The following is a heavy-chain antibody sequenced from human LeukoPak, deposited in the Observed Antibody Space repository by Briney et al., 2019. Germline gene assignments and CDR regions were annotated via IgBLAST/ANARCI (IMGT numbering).Heavy chain of an antibody. D-gene: IGHD3-3*02. CDR2: IYDGDKT. Sequence: GGSLRLSCAVSGFSVSSDYMSWVRQAPGKGLEWVSVIYDGDKTYYADSVKGRFTISKDNAKNTLYLQMNSLRAEDTAVYYCARDAFRSDYWGQGTLVTVSS. CDR1: GFSVSSDY. CDR3: ARDAFRSDY. V-gene: IGHV3-53*01. J-gene: IGHJ4*02.